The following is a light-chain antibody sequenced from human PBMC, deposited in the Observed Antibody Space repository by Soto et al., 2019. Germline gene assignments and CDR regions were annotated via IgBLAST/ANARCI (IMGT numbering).Light chain of an antibody. CDR1: SADIGAYSY. V-gene: IGLV2-14*01. CDR2: DVS. Sequence: QSVLTQPASVSGSPGQSITISCTGTSADIGAYSYVCWYQQHPGKAPKLMIYDVSNRPSGVSNRFSGSKSGNTASLTISGLQAEDEADYYCSSYTSSSTRVFGTGTKVTVL. CDR3: SSYTSSSTRV. J-gene: IGLJ1*01.